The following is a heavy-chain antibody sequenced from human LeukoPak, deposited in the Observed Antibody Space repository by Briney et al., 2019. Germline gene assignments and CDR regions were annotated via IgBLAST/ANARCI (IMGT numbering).Heavy chain of an antibody. V-gene: IGHV5-51*01. Sequence: GESLKISFKGSGYRFTSYWIGWVRPMPGKGLEWMGIIYPGDSDTRYSPSFQGQVTISADKSISTAYLQWSSLKASDTAMYYCAALGYCSGGSCYAFDIWGQGTMVTVSS. CDR2: IYPGDSDT. J-gene: IGHJ3*02. CDR1: GYRFTSYW. CDR3: AALGYCSGGSCYAFDI. D-gene: IGHD2-15*01.